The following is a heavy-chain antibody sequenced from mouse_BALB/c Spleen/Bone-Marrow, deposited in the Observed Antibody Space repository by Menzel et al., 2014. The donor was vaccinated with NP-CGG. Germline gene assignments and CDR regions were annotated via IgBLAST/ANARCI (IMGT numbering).Heavy chain of an antibody. CDR1: GFNIKDTY. V-gene: IGHV14-3*02. Sequence: EVQGVESGAELVKPGASVKLSCTASGFNIKDTYMHWVKQRPKQGLEWIGRIDPANGNTKYDPKFQGKATITADTSSNTAYLQLSSLTSEDTAVYYCARNYGYGKSFAYWGQGTLVTVSA. D-gene: IGHD2-2*01. J-gene: IGHJ3*01. CDR3: ARNYGYGKSFAY. CDR2: IDPANGNT.